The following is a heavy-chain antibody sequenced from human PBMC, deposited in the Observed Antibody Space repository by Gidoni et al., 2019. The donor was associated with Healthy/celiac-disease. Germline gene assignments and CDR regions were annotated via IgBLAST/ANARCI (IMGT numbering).Heavy chain of an antibody. J-gene: IGHJ4*01. D-gene: IGHD5-12*01. CDR3: AREPNRDGYNFRVY. CDR1: GSTLRSYS. Sequence: EVQLVESGGGLVKPGGYLRLSCAASGSTLRSYSMNWVRQAPGKRLECVSSISSSSSYIYYADSVKGRFTISRDNAKNSLYLQMNSLRAEDTAVYYCAREPNRDGYNFRVYWGQGTLVTVSS. CDR2: ISSSSSYI. V-gene: IGHV3-21*01.